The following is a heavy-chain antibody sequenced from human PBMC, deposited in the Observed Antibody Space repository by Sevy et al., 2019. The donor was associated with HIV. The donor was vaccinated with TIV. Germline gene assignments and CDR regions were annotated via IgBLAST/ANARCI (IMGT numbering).Heavy chain of an antibody. J-gene: IGHJ4*02. V-gene: IGHV3-11*01. D-gene: IGHD3-22*01. CDR3: ASYYDSSGYYRLVDY. CDR1: GFTFSDYY. CDR2: ISSSGSTI. Sequence: GGSLRLSCAASGFTFSDYYMSWIRQAPGKGLEWVSYISSSGSTIYYADSVKGRFTISRDNAKNSLYLQMNSLRAEDTAVYYCASYYDSSGYYRLVDYWGQGTLATVSS.